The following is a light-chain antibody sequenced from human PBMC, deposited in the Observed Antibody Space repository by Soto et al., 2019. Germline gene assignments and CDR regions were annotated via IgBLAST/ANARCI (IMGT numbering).Light chain of an antibody. CDR3: QQYNNWPYT. CDR2: DAS. CDR1: QRVGSN. Sequence: EIVLTHSPASLSVSPGEGDTLSCRASQRVGSNLAWYQQRPGQPPRLLIYDASTRATDIPARFSGGGSGTEFTLTISSLQSEDFAVYYCQQYNNWPYTFGQGTKLQIK. J-gene: IGKJ2*01. V-gene: IGKV3-15*01.